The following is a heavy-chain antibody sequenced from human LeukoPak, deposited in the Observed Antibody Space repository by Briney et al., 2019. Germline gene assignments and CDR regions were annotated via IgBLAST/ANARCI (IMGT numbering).Heavy chain of an antibody. CDR3: AKFGRYSSSWFDY. CDR1: GFTFSSYG. D-gene: IGHD6-13*01. CDR2: IRYDGSNK. J-gene: IGHJ4*02. V-gene: IGHV3-30*02. Sequence: PGGSLKLSCAASGFTFSSYGMHWVRQAPGKGLEWVAFIRYDGSNKYYADYVKGRFTISRDNSKNTLYLQMNSLRAEDTAVYYCAKFGRYSSSWFDYWGQGTLVTVSS.